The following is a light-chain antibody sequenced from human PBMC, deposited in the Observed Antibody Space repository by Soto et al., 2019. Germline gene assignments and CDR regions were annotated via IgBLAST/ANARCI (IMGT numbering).Light chain of an antibody. Sequence: SITCRASQDIRSDLGWYQQKPGRAPKLLIYDASSLQGGVPSRFSGSGSGTQFTLTISSLQPEDFATYYCLQHNSYPLTFGGGTKVDIK. J-gene: IGKJ4*01. CDR3: LQHNSYPLT. CDR1: QDIRSD. CDR2: DAS. V-gene: IGKV1-17*01.